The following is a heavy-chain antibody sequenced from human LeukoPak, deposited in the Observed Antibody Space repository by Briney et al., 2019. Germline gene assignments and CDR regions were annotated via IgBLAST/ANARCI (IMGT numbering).Heavy chain of an antibody. V-gene: IGHV4-39*01. CDR2: IYYSGST. CDR1: GGSISSSSYY. CDR3: ARHVSGWPYYYSYYYMDV. D-gene: IGHD6-19*01. J-gene: IGHJ6*03. Sequence: SETLSLTCTVSGGSISSSSYYWGWIRQPPGKGLEWIGSIYYSGSTYYNPSLQSRVTMSVDTSKNQFSLKLSSVTAADTAVFYCARHVSGWPYYYSYYYMDVWGKGTTVTISS.